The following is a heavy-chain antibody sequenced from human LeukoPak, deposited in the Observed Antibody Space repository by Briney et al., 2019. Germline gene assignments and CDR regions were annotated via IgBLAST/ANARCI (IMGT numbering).Heavy chain of an antibody. V-gene: IGHV1-69*06. J-gene: IGHJ3*02. Sequence: SVKVSCKASGGTFSSYAISWVRQAPGQGPEWMGGIIPIFGTANYAQKFQGRVTITADKSTSTAYMELSSLRSEDTAVYYCARPRRIAAADAFDIWGQGTMVTVSS. D-gene: IGHD6-13*01. CDR3: ARPRRIAAADAFDI. CDR2: IIPIFGTA. CDR1: GGTFSSYA.